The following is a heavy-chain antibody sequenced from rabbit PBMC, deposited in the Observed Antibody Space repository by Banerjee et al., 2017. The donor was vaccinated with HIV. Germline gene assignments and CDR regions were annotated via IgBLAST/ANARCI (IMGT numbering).Heavy chain of an antibody. CDR3: ARAYNSGWGGYFNL. CDR2: IYPHGGSA. CDR1: RIDFSPFA. J-gene: IGHJ4*01. Sequence: QEQLEESGGGLVQPGGSLKLSCKASRIDFSPFAISWVRQAPGKGLEWIAYIYPHGGSADYASWVNGRFTLSLDNAQNTAFLQMTSLTPADTATYFCARAYNSGWGGYFNLWGPGTLVTVS. V-gene: IGHV1S47*01. D-gene: IGHD4-1*01.